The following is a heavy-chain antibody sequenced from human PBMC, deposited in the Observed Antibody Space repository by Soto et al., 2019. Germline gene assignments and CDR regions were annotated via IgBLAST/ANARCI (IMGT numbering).Heavy chain of an antibody. J-gene: IGHJ4*02. CDR3: AKDQGYTYGPSDY. D-gene: IGHD5-18*01. V-gene: IGHV3-30*18. CDR2: ISYDGSNE. Sequence: QVQLVESGGGVVQPGRSLRLSCAASGFTFSSYAMHWVRQAPGKGLEWVAVISYDGSNEYYADSVKGRFTISRDNSKNALYLQMNSLRAEDKAVYYCAKDQGYTYGPSDYWGQGTLVTVSS. CDR1: GFTFSSYA.